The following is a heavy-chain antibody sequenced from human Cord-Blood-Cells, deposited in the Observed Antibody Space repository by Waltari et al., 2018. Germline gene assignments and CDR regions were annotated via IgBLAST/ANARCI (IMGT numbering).Heavy chain of an antibody. D-gene: IGHD1-26*01. Sequence: QVQLVESGGGVVQPGRSLRLSCAASGFTFSSYGMPWVRQAPGKGLEWVAVIWYDGSNKYYADSVKGRFTISRDNSKNTLYLQMNSLRAEDTAMYYCAKVMVGATGAFDIWGQGTMVTVSS. CDR3: AKVMVGATGAFDI. CDR2: IWYDGSNK. V-gene: IGHV3-30*18. J-gene: IGHJ3*02. CDR1: GFTFSSYG.